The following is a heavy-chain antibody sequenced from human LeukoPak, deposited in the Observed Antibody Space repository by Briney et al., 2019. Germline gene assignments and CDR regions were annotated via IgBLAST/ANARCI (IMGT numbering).Heavy chain of an antibody. CDR2: IYYSGST. J-gene: IGHJ2*01. V-gene: IGHV4-59*01. CDR3: ARIYYSSSYDYWYFDL. Sequence: PSETLSLTCTVSSGYIRSYYWSWIRQPPGKGLEWIGYIYYSGSTNYNPSLKSRVTISVDTSKKQLSLKLSSVTAADTAVYYCARIYYSSSYDYWYFDLWGRGTLVTVSS. CDR1: SGYIRSYY. D-gene: IGHD6-13*01.